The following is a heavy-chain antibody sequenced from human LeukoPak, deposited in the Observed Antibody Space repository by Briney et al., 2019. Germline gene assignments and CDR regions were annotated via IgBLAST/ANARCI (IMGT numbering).Heavy chain of an antibody. Sequence: ASVKVSCKVSGYTLTELSMHWVRQAPGKGLEWMGGFDPEDGETIYAQKFQGRVTMTEDTSTDTAYMELSSLTSEDTAVYYCATGPDYGDYAADGYWGQGTLVTVSS. V-gene: IGHV1-24*01. CDR3: ATGPDYGDYAADGY. CDR1: GYTLTELS. CDR2: FDPEDGET. D-gene: IGHD4-17*01. J-gene: IGHJ4*02.